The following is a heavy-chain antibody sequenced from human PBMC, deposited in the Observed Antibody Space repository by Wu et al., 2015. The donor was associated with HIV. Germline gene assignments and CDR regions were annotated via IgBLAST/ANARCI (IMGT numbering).Heavy chain of an antibody. Sequence: QVQLVQSGAEVKKPGASVKVSCKASGYTFTGYYIHWIRQAPGQGLEWMGWINPSSGDTKYAQNFQDRVTMTRDTSVSTAYMELSSLRSDDTALYYCARDPQDGSTWYTHWGQGTLVTVSS. V-gene: IGHV1-2*02. CDR1: GYTFTGYY. CDR2: INPSSGDT. J-gene: IGHJ4*02. D-gene: IGHD6-13*01. CDR3: ARDPQDGSTWYTH.